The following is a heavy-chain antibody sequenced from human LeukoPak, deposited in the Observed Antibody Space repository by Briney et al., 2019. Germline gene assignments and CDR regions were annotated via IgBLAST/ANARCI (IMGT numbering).Heavy chain of an antibody. J-gene: IGHJ4*02. CDR2: INPHSGGT. CDR1: GYTFTGYY. V-gene: IGHV1-2*02. D-gene: IGHD2-15*01. Sequence: ASVKVSFKASGYTFTGYYIHWVRQAPGQGLEWMGWINPHSGGTYSARKFQGRVTMTRDTSISTAYMELSRLRSDDTAVYYCASLGYCSGGSCYPDDYWGQGTLVSVSS. CDR3: ASLGYCSGGSCYPDDY.